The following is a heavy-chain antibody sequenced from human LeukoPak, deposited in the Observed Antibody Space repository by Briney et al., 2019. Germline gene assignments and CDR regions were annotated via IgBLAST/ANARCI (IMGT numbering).Heavy chain of an antibody. CDR2: ISGSGDST. V-gene: IGHV3-23*01. CDR1: GFTFSSYA. Sequence: GGSLRLSCAASGFTFSSYAMSWVRQAPGKGLEWVSGISGSGDSTYYADSVKGRFTISRDNSKNTLYLQMNSLRAEDTAVYYCAKDLRPYQGGYFFDYWGQGTLVTVSS. J-gene: IGHJ4*02. D-gene: IGHD5-12*01. CDR3: AKDLRPYQGGYFFDY.